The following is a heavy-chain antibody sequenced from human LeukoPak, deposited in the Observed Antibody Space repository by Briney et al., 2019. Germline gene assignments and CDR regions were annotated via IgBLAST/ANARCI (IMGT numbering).Heavy chain of an antibody. CDR3: ARETVAGLQYYFDY. J-gene: IGHJ4*02. Sequence: PGGSLSLSCAASGFPISSNYMSWVRPAPGKGLEWVSVIYSGGSTYYADSVKGRFTISRDNSKNTLYLQMNSLRAEDTAVYYCARETVAGLQYYFDYWGQGTLVTVSS. CDR2: IYSGGST. CDR1: GFPISSNY. V-gene: IGHV3-53*01. D-gene: IGHD6-19*01.